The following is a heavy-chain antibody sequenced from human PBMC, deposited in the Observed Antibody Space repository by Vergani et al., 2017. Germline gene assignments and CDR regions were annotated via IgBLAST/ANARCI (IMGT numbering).Heavy chain of an antibody. V-gene: IGHV3-66*01. D-gene: IGHD2/OR15-2a*01. J-gene: IGHJ4*02. Sequence: EVQLVESGGGLVQPGGSLRLSCAASGFTVSSNYMSWVRQAPGKGLEWVSVIYSGGSTYYADSVKGRFTISRDNSKNTVYLQMNSLKAEDRATYYCAREERSNTSPFVGDWGQVTLVTV. CDR1: GFTVSSNY. CDR3: AREERSNTSPFVGD. CDR2: IYSGGST.